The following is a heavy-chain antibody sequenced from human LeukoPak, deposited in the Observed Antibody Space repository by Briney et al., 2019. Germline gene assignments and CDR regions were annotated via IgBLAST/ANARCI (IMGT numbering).Heavy chain of an antibody. CDR1: GGSISSSNW. Sequence: TSETLSLTCAVSGGSISSSNWWSWVRQPPGKGLEWIGEIYHSGSTNYNPSLKSRVTISVDKSKNQFSLKLSSVTAADTAVYYCARGGYYGSGNDFRFDPWGQGTLVTVSS. CDR3: ARGGYYGSGNDFRFDP. D-gene: IGHD3-10*01. CDR2: IYHSGST. J-gene: IGHJ5*02. V-gene: IGHV4-4*02.